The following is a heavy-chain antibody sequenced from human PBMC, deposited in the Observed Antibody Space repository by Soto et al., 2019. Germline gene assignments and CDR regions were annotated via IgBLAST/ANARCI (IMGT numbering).Heavy chain of an antibody. Sequence: PSETLSLTCAVYGGSFSCYYWSWSRQPPGKGLEWIGEINHSGSTNYNPSLKSRVTISVDTSKNQFSLNLRSVTAADTAVYYCARLPSRHLVDYWGQGTLVTVSS. J-gene: IGHJ4*02. CDR1: GGSFSCYY. CDR2: INHSGST. V-gene: IGHV4-34*01. D-gene: IGHD3-3*02. CDR3: ARLPSRHLVDY.